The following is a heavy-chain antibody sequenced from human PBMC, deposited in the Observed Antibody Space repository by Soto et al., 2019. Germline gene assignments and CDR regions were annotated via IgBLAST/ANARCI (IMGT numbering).Heavy chain of an antibody. CDR1: GFTFSSYG. J-gene: IGHJ5*02. CDR2: ISYDGSNK. Sequence: GGSLRLFCAASGFTFSSYGMHWVRQAPGKGLEWVAVISYDGSNKYYADSVKGRFTISRDNSKNTLYPQMNSLRAEDTAVYYCAKPLVGYCSGGSCPGANWFDPWGQGTLVTVSS. CDR3: AKPLVGYCSGGSCPGANWFDP. D-gene: IGHD2-15*01. V-gene: IGHV3-30*18.